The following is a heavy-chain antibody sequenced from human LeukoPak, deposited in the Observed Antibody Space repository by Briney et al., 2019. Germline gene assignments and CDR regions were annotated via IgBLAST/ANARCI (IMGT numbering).Heavy chain of an antibody. Sequence: SETLSLTCTVSGGSISSYYWSWIRQPPGKGLGWIGYIYYSGSTNYNPSLKSRVTISVDTSKNQFSLKLSSVTAADTAVYYCARVYSSGWPDYFDYWGQGTLVTVSS. CDR3: ARVYSSGWPDYFDY. CDR1: GGSISSYY. V-gene: IGHV4-59*01. D-gene: IGHD6-19*01. CDR2: IYYSGST. J-gene: IGHJ4*02.